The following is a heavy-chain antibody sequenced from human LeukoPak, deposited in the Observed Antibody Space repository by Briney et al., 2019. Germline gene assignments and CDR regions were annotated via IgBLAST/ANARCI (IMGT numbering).Heavy chain of an antibody. CDR2: IIPILGIA. Sequence: SVKVSCKASGGTFSSYTISWVRQAPGQGLEWMGRIIPILGIANYAQKFQGRVTITADKSTSTAYMELRSLRSDDTAVYYCARDVYYGSGNWFDPWGQGTLVTVSS. V-gene: IGHV1-69*04. J-gene: IGHJ5*02. CDR3: ARDVYYGSGNWFDP. CDR1: GGTFSSYT. D-gene: IGHD3-10*01.